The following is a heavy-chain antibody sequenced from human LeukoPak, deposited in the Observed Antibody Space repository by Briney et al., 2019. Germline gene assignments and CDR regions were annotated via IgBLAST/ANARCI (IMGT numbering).Heavy chain of an antibody. CDR3: ASRSSGSGIDY. CDR2: MNPNSGNT. J-gene: IGHJ4*02. V-gene: IGHV1-8*03. Sequence: GASVKVSCKASGGTFSSYAISWVRQAPGQGLEWMGWMNPNSGNTGYAQKFQGRVTITRNTSISTAYMELSSLRSEDTAVYYCASRSSGSGIDYWGQGALVTVSS. CDR1: GGTFSSYA. D-gene: IGHD3-10*01.